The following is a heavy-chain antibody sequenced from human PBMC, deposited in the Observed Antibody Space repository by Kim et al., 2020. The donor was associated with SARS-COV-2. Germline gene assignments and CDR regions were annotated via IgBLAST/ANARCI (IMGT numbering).Heavy chain of an antibody. CDR3: AKAPNWGWEEYYFDY. V-gene: IGHV3-23*01. D-gene: IGHD7-27*01. J-gene: IGHJ4*02. Sequence: DSVKGRFATSRANSKTTLYLQMNSLGAEDTAVYYCAKAPNWGWEEYYFDYWGQGTLVTVSS.